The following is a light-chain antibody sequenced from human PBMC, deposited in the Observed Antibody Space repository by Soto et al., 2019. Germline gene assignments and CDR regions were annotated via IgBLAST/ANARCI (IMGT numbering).Light chain of an antibody. CDR2: DTN. CDR3: LLIYENVGEV. CDR1: TGAVTTGHW. Sequence: QALMTQEPSLTVSPGGTDTLTYASSTGAVTTGHWPHWFQQKPGQTPRTLIYDTNNRHSWTPARFSGSLLGGKAALTLSDAQPEDEADYYCLLIYENVGEVFGAGTKLTVL. J-gene: IGLJ1*01. V-gene: IGLV7-46*01.